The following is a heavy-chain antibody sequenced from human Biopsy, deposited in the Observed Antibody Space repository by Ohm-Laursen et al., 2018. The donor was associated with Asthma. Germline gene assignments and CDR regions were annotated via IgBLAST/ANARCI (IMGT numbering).Heavy chain of an antibody. D-gene: IGHD3-22*01. CDR3: ARVAYYNARRGYYYLFDY. Sequence: TLSLTCAVYGGSFSSNYWSWIRQHPGKGLEWIGYVYHSGTSYYNPSLKSRVTISVDTSKNQFSLNLNSVTAADTAVYFCARVAYYNARRGYYYLFDYWGQGTLVAVSS. V-gene: IGHV4-31*11. J-gene: IGHJ4*02. CDR1: GGSFSSNY. CDR2: VYHSGTS.